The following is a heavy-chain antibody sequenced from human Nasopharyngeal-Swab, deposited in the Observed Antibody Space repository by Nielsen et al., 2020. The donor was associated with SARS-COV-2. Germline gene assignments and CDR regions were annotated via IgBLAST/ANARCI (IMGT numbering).Heavy chain of an antibody. CDR2: INSDGIST. CDR1: GFTFSSYW. J-gene: IGHJ3*02. Sequence: GESLKISCAASGFTFSSYWMHWVRQAPGKGLVWVSRINSDGISTSYADSVKGRFTISRDNAKNTLYLQMNSLRAEDTAVYYCASMAFDIWGQGTMVTVSS. V-gene: IGHV3-74*01. CDR3: ASMAFDI.